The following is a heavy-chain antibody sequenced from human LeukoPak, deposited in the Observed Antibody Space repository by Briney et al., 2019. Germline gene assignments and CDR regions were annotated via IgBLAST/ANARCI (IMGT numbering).Heavy chain of an antibody. CDR3: AELGITMIGDV. V-gene: IGHV3-48*03. CDR2: ISSSGSTI. CDR1: GFTFSSYE. J-gene: IGHJ6*04. D-gene: IGHD3-10*02. Sequence: GGSLRLSCAASGFTFSSYEMNWVRQAPGKGQEWVSYISSSGSTIYYADSVKGRFTISRDNAKNSLYLQMNSLRAEDTAVYYCAELGITMIGDVWGKGTTVTISS.